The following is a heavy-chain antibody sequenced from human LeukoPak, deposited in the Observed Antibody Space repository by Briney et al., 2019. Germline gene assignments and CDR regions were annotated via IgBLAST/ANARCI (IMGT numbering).Heavy chain of an antibody. CDR2: INPNSGGT. CDR3: ASPAVAGSSTFDY. D-gene: IGHD6-19*01. V-gene: IGHV1-2*02. Sequence: ASVKVSCKASGYTFTGYYMHWVRQAPGQGLEWMGWINPNSGGTNYAQKFQGRVTMTRDTSISTAYMELSRLRSDDTTVYYCASPAVAGSSTFDYWGQGTLVTVSS. CDR1: GYTFTGYY. J-gene: IGHJ4*02.